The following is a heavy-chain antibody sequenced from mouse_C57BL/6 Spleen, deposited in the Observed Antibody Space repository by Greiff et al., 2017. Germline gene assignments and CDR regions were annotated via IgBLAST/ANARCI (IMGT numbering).Heavy chain of an antibody. CDR2: IYPSDSET. CDR1: GYTFTSYW. CDR3: ARRGTNYGNFDY. D-gene: IGHD1-1*01. Sequence: QVQLQQPGAELVRPGSSVKLSCKASGYTFTSYWMDWVKQRPGQGLEWIGNIYPSDSETHYNQKFKDKATLTVDKSSSTAYMQLSSLTSEDSAVYYCARRGTNYGNFDYGGQGTTLTVSS. V-gene: IGHV1-61*01. J-gene: IGHJ2*01.